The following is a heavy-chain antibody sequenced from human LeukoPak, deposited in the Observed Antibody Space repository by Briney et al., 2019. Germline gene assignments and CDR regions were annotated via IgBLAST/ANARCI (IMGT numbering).Heavy chain of an antibody. D-gene: IGHD7-27*01. V-gene: IGHV3-48*01. CDR1: GFTFSTYT. Sequence: GGSLRLSCAASGFTFSTYTMNWVRQAPGKGLEWVSFINTKSKTIYYADSVKGRFTISRDNGKSSLYLQMNSLRAEDTALYYCVRDRNWAFDYWGQGTLITVSS. CDR3: VRDRNWAFDY. J-gene: IGHJ4*02. CDR2: INTKSKTI.